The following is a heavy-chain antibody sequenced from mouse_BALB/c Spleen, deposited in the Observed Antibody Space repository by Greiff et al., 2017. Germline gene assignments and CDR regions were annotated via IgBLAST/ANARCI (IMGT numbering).Heavy chain of an antibody. Sequence: QVQLKESGAELVRPGTSVKISCKASGYAFTNYWLGWVKQRPGHGLEWIGDIYPGSGNTYYNEKFKGKATLTADKSSSTAYMQLSSLTSEDSAVYFCARGGLGNYGNYGGFAYWGQGTLVTVSA. CDR1: GYAFTNYW. D-gene: IGHD2-1*01. V-gene: IGHV1-63*01. J-gene: IGHJ3*01. CDR2: IYPGSGNT. CDR3: ARGGLGNYGNYGGFAY.